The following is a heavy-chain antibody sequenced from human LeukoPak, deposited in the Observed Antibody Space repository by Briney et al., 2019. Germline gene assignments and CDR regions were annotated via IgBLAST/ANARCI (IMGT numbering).Heavy chain of an antibody. CDR1: AFTFSRFG. V-gene: IGHV3-33*01. CDR3: ARDRWYDGSGYIAAFDY. CDR2: IWHDGSNQ. Sequence: GGSLRLSCAASAFTFSRFGMHWVRQAPGKGLEWVAVIWHDGSNQDYADSVKGRFTISRDNSKNALYLQVSSLGAEDTAVYYCARDRWYDGSGYIAAFDYWGQGTLVTVS. D-gene: IGHD3-22*01. J-gene: IGHJ4*02.